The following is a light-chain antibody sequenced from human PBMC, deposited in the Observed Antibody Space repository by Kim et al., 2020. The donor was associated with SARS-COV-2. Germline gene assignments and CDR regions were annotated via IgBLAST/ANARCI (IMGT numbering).Light chain of an antibody. Sequence: SMTISCTAGSSDVSGYNYVSWYQQHPGKAPKLMIYDVSKRPSGIPDRFSGSKSGNTASLSISGLQTEDEADYYCCSYAGSYTFWVFGGGTQLTVL. CDR2: DVS. CDR3: CSYAGSYTFWV. V-gene: IGLV2-11*01. J-gene: IGLJ3*02. CDR1: SSDVSGYNY.